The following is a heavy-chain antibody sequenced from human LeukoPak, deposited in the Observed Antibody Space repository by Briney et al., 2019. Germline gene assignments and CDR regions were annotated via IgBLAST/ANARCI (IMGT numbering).Heavy chain of an antibody. Sequence: GASVKVSCKASGYTFTSYGISWVRQAPGQGLEWMGWISAYNGNTNYAQKLQGRVTMTTDTSTSTAYMELRSLRSDDTAVYYCARVIREVVGSWYVDYGGQGTLVTVSS. V-gene: IGHV1-18*01. CDR1: GYTFTSYG. CDR2: ISAYNGNT. CDR3: ARVIREVVGSWYVDY. D-gene: IGHD6-13*01. J-gene: IGHJ4*02.